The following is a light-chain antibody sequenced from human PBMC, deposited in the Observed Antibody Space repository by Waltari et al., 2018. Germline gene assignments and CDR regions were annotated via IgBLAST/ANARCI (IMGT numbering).Light chain of an antibody. CDR2: HAS. V-gene: IGKV3-20*01. J-gene: IGKJ1*01. CDR1: QSIRKY. CDR3: QHYESLPVT. Sequence: EIVLTQSPGTLSLSPGERATLSCRASQSIRKYLAWYQQKTGQAPRLLIYHASSSAAGIPDRFSGSGSGTDFSLSISSLEPEDFAVYYCQHYESLPVTFGQGTKVEIK.